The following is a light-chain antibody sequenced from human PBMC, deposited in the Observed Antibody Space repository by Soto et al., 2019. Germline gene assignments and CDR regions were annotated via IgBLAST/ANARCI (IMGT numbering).Light chain of an antibody. CDR2: EVS. J-gene: IGLJ2*01. CDR1: SSDVGGYNY. V-gene: IGLV2-14*01. CDR3: SSYTSSSTHVV. Sequence: QSALTQPASVSGSPGQSITISCTGTSSDVGGYNYVSWYQQHPGKAPKLMIYEVSNRPSGVSNRFSGSKSGNTASLTISGLQDEDEAAYYCSSYTSSSTHVVFGGGTKLTVL.